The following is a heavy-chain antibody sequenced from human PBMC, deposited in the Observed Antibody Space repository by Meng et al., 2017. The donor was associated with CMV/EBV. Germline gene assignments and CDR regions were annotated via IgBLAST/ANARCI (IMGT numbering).Heavy chain of an antibody. J-gene: IGHJ6*02. CDR1: RFTFSSYA. CDR2: ISYDGSNK. V-gene: IGHV3-30-3*01. CDR3: VSSKAGHFYYYGLDV. Sequence: GESLKISCAASRFTFSSYAMHWVRQAPGKGLEWVAVISYDGSNKFYADSVKGRFTISRDNSKNTLYLQMNSLRTEDTAVYYCVSSKAGHFYYYGLDVWGQWTTVTVSS.